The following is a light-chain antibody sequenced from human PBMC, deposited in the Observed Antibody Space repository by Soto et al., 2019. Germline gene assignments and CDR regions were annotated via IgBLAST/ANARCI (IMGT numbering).Light chain of an antibody. CDR1: SSDVGGYNY. Sequence: QSVLTQPPSASGSPGQSVTISCTGTSSDVGGYNYVSWSQQHPGKAPKLMIYEVSKRPSGVPDRFSGSKSGNTASLTVSGLQAEDEADYYCSSYGGSNNLVFGGGTKLTVL. V-gene: IGLV2-8*01. CDR3: SSYGGSNNLV. CDR2: EVS. J-gene: IGLJ2*01.